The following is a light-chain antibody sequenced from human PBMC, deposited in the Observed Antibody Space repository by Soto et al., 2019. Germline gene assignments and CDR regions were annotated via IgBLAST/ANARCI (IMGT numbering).Light chain of an antibody. CDR3: QQYTNWPPLT. CDR1: QSVHND. CDR2: DAS. J-gene: IGKJ4*01. Sequence: EIVMTQSPATLSVSPGEGATLSCRASQSVHNDLAWYQQKPGKAPRLLIYDASTRATGIPARFSGSGSGTEFTLTISRLQSEDFAVYYCQQYTNWPPLTFGGGTKVEI. V-gene: IGKV3-15*01.